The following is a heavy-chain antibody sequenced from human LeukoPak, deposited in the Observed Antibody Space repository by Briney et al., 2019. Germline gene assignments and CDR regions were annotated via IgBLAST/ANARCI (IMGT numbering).Heavy chain of an antibody. Sequence: GESLKISCKDSTNSFTSYWIAWVRQVPGKGLEWMGVIYPGDSYTRYSPSFQGQVTISADRSISTAYMQWSSLKASDTAMYYCARFALQAGFDYWGQGTLVTVST. V-gene: IGHV5-51*01. CDR2: IYPGDSYT. J-gene: IGHJ4*02. CDR3: ARFALQAGFDY. CDR1: TNSFTSYW. D-gene: IGHD5-24*01.